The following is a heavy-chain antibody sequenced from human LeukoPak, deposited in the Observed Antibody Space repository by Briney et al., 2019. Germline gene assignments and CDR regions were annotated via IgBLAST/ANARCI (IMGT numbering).Heavy chain of an antibody. V-gene: IGHV3-7*03. J-gene: IGHJ4*02. D-gene: IGHD1-1*01. CDR1: GFTFTSYW. CDR2: IKQDGSEK. Sequence: GGSLRLSCAASGFTFTSYWMSWVRQAPRQGLEGVAKIKQDGSEKNYVDSAKGRFTGSRDNANNPLFLEMNSLRAEDTAVYYCARDQLFDYWGQGTLVTVSS. CDR3: ARDQLFDY.